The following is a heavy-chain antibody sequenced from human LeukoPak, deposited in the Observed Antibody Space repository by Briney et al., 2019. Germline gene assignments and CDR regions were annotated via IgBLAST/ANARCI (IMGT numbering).Heavy chain of an antibody. CDR2: IYYSGST. CDR1: GGSISSSSYY. CDR3: ARHGTPLRYGSGNYYKGAPCDS. J-gene: IGHJ4*02. V-gene: IGHV4-39*01. Sequence: KPSETLSLTCTVSGGSISSSSYYWGWICQPPGKGREWNGSIYYSGSTYYNPSLKSRVTISVDTSKNQFSLKLSSVTAADTAVYYSARHGTPLRYGSGNYYKGAPCDSWGEGTLVTVSS. D-gene: IGHD3-10*01.